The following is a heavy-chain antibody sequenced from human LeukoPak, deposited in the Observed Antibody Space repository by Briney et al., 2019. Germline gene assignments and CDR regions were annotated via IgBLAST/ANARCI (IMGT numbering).Heavy chain of an antibody. Sequence: SQTLSLTCAVSGGSISSGGYSWSWIRQPPGKGLEWIGYIYHSGSTYYNPSLKSRVTISVDRSKNQFSLKLSSVTAADTAVYYCARGPRYYYMDVWGKGTTVTVSS. CDR2: IYHSGST. J-gene: IGHJ6*03. CDR1: GGSISSGGYS. V-gene: IGHV4-30-2*01. CDR3: ARGPRYYYMDV.